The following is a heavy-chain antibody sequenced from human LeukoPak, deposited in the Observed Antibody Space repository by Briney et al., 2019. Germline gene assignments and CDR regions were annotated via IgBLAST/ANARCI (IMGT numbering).Heavy chain of an antibody. Sequence: ASVKVSCKASGYTFTSYDINWVRQATGQGLEWMGWMNPNSGNTGYAQKFQGRVTMTRNTSISTAYMELSSLRSEDTAVYYCARGLGELGGNWFDPWGQGTLVTVSS. CDR1: GYTFTSYD. D-gene: IGHD3-10*01. J-gene: IGHJ5*02. V-gene: IGHV1-8*01. CDR2: MNPNSGNT. CDR3: ARGLGELGGNWFDP.